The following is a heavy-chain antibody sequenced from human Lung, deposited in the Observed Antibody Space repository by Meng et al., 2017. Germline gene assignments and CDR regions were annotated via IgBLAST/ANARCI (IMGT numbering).Heavy chain of an antibody. V-gene: IGHV4-34*01. CDR1: VGYFSGYQ. CDR2: INHRGRT. D-gene: IGHD2-15*01. J-gene: IGHJ4*02. CDR3: ARDQGGAGGY. Sequence: QVQLQQWGAGEVKPSETLSLTCAVYVGYFSGYQWNWIRQSPGKGLEWIGDINHRGRTNYNPSLKSRVTISVDTSKNQFSLKLSSVTAADTAVYYCARDQGGAGGYWGQGTLVTVSS.